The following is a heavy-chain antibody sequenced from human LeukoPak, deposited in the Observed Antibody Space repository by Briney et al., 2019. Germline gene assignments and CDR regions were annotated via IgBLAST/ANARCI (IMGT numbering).Heavy chain of an antibody. CDR2: ISYDGSNK. D-gene: IGHD3-22*01. J-gene: IGHJ4*02. V-gene: IGHV3-30*18. CDR1: GFTFSSYG. CDR3: AKENYDSSGYYYYFDY. Sequence: GGSLRLSCAASGFTFSSYGMHWVRQAPGKGLERVSVISYDGSNKYYADSVKGRFTISRDNSKNTLYLQMNSLRAEDTAVYYCAKENYDSSGYYYYFDYWGQGTLVTVSS.